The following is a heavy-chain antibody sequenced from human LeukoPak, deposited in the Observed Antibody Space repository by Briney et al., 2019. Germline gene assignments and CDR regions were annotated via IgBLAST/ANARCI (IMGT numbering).Heavy chain of an antibody. CDR3: ARGGRGRNWFDP. Sequence: SETLSLTCTVSGDSLPSGGYYWNWIRQPPGKGLEWIGYIYYSVSTNYNLSLKSRVTISVDTSENQFSLKLTSVTAADTAVYYCARGGRGRNWFDPWGQGALVTVSS. J-gene: IGHJ5*02. CDR1: GDSLPSGGYY. D-gene: IGHD3-10*01. CDR2: IYYSVST. V-gene: IGHV4-61*08.